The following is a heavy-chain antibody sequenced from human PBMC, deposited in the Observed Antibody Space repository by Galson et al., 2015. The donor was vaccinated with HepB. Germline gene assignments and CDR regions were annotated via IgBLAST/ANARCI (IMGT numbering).Heavy chain of an antibody. D-gene: IGHD2-2*01. CDR2: IIPILGIA. J-gene: IGHJ4*02. Sequence: SVKVSCKASGGTFSRYAISWVRQAPGQGLEWMGRIIPILGIANYAQKFQGRVTITADKSTSNVYMELSSPRSEDTAVYYCARGGYCSSTNCYVGAFDYWGQGTLVTVSS. CDR3: ARGGYCSSTNCYVGAFDY. V-gene: IGHV1-69*04. CDR1: GGTFSRYA.